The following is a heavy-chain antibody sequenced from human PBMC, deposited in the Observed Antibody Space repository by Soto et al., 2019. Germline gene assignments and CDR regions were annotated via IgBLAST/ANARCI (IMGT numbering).Heavy chain of an antibody. CDR3: ARAGRYSSSWGGDFDY. CDR2: INHSGST. V-gene: IGHV4-34*01. D-gene: IGHD6-6*01. J-gene: IGHJ4*02. CDR1: GGSFSGYY. Sequence: PSETLSLTCAVYGGSFSGYYWSWIRQPPGKGLEWIGEINHSGSTNYNPSLKSRVTISVDTSKNQFSLKLSSVTAAGTAVYYCARAGRYSSSWGGDFDYWGQGTLVTVSS.